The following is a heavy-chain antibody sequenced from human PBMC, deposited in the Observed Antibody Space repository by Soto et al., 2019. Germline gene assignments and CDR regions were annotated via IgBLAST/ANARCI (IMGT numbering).Heavy chain of an antibody. CDR2: IIPIFGTA. D-gene: IGHD6-13*01. V-gene: IGHV1-69*13. J-gene: IGHJ4*02. CDR1: GGTFSSYA. CDR3: ARDLDIAAVGTGNDY. Sequence: SVKVSCKASGGTFSSYAISWVRQGPGQVLEWMGGIIPIFGTANYAQKFQGRVTITADESASTAYMELSSLRSEDTAVYYCARDLDIAAVGTGNDYWGQGTLVTVSS.